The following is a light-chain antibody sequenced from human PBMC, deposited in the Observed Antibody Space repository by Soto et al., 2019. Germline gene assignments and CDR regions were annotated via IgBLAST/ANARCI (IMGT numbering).Light chain of an antibody. Sequence: DIVLTQSPATLSLSPGERATLSCRASQSVSSYLVWYHQKPGQAPRLLIYDASNRATGIPARFSGNGPGTDFTLTISSLEPEDFAVYFCQQRRNWPLTFGGGTKVEIK. CDR2: DAS. J-gene: IGKJ4*01. CDR1: QSVSSY. CDR3: QQRRNWPLT. V-gene: IGKV3-11*01.